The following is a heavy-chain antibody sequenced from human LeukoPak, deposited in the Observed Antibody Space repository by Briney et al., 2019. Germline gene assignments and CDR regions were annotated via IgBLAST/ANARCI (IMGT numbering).Heavy chain of an antibody. V-gene: IGHV3-30*19. CDR3: ARVSRMVRGVTPYYFDY. J-gene: IGHJ4*02. CDR2: ISYDGSNK. Sequence: SCKASGYTFSSYGMHWVRQAPGKGLEWVAVISYDGSNKYYADSVKGRFTISRDNSKNTLYLQMNSLRAEDTAVYYCARVSRMVRGVTPYYFDYWGQGTLVTVSS. D-gene: IGHD3-10*01. CDR1: GYTFSSYG.